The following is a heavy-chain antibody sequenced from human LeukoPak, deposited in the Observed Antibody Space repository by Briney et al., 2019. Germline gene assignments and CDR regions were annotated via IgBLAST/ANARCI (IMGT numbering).Heavy chain of an antibody. CDR2: INPNSGGT. CDR3: ARDPCSSTSCSWEHAFDI. J-gene: IGHJ3*02. V-gene: IGHV1-2*02. D-gene: IGHD2-2*01. Sequence: ASVKVSCKASGYTFTGYYMHWVRQAPGQGLEWMGWINPNSGGTNYAQKFQGRVTMTRDTSISAAYMELSRLRSDDTAVYYCARDPCSSTSCSWEHAFDIWGQGTMVTVSS. CDR1: GYTFTGYY.